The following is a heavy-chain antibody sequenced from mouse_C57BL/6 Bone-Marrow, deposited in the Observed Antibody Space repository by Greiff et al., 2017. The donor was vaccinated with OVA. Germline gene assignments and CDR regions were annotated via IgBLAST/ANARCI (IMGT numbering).Heavy chain of an antibody. CDR1: GYTFTSYW. V-gene: IGHV1-64*01. J-gene: IGHJ1*03. CDR3: ASAGSSRYWYFDF. D-gene: IGHD1-1*01. Sequence: QVQLQQPGAELVKPGASVKLSCKASGYTFTSYWMHWVKQRPGQGLEWIGMIHPNSGSTNYNEKFKSKATLTVDKSSSTAYMQLSSLTSEDSAVYYCASAGSSRYWYFDFWCTGTTVTVSS. CDR2: IHPNSGST.